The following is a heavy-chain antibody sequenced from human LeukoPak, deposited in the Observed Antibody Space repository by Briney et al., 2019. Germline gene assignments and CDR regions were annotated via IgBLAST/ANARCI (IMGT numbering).Heavy chain of an antibody. CDR3: AKDHARMDV. CDR2: ISGSGGST. V-gene: IGHV3-23*01. Sequence: GGSLRLSCAASGFTFSSHAMSWVRQAPGKGLEWVSAISGSGGSTFYADSVKGRFTISRDKSKNTLYLQMNSLRVEDTAVYYCAKDHARMDVWGQGTTVTVSS. J-gene: IGHJ6*02. CDR1: GFTFSSHA.